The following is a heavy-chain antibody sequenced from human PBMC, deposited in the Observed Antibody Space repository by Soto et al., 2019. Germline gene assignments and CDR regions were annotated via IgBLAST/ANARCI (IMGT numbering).Heavy chain of an antibody. V-gene: IGHV3-23*01. J-gene: IGHJ4*02. D-gene: IGHD1-26*01. Sequence: GSLRLSCAASGFTFTSYAMSWVRLTPGKGLEWVSAISGSGSNTFYADSVRGRFAISRDNSKNTVFLQMNNLRAEDTAVYFCARDRATFDYWGQGTRVTVSS. CDR1: GFTFTSYA. CDR2: ISGSGSNT. CDR3: ARDRATFDY.